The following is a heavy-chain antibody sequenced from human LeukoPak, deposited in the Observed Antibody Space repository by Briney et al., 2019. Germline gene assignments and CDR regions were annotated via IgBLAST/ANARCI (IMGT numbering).Heavy chain of an antibody. CDR3: ARDKDSGSYFIRDHYIQYMDV. V-gene: IGHV4-38-2*02. D-gene: IGHD3-10*01. CDR2: IYHSGST. J-gene: IGHJ6*03. Sequence: SETLSLTCTVSGYSISSGYYWGWIRQPPGKGLEWIGSIYHSGSTFDNPSLKSRVTISVDTSKNQFSLKLSSVTAADTAVYYCARDKDSGSYFIRDHYIQYMDVWGKGTTVSISS. CDR1: GYSISSGYY.